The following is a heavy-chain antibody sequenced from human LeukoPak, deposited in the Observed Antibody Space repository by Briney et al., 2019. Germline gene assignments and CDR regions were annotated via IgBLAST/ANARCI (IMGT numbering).Heavy chain of an antibody. CDR3: ARSEGDMTTAKY. CDR2: IYHSGST. D-gene: IGHD4-17*01. CDR1: GYSISSGYY. J-gene: IGHJ4*02. V-gene: IGHV4-38-2*02. Sequence: SETLSLTCTVSGYSISSGYYWGWIRQPPGKGLEWIGSIYHSGSTYYNPSLKSRVTISVDTSKNQFSLKLSSVTAADTAVYYCARSEGDMTTAKYWGQGTLVTVSS.